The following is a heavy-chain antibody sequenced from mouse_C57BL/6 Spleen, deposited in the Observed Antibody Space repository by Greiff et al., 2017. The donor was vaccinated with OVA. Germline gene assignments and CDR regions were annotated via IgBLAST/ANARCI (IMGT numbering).Heavy chain of an antibody. V-gene: IGHV5-6*01. Sequence: EVNVVESGGDLVKPGGSLKLSCAASGFTFSSYGMSWVRQTPDKRLEWVATISSGGSYTYYPDSVKGRFTISRDNAKNTLYLQMSSLKSEDTAMYYCARHMDYGSSYNYFDYWGQGTTLTVSS. J-gene: IGHJ2*01. CDR2: ISSGGSYT. D-gene: IGHD1-1*01. CDR1: GFTFSSYG. CDR3: ARHMDYGSSYNYFDY.